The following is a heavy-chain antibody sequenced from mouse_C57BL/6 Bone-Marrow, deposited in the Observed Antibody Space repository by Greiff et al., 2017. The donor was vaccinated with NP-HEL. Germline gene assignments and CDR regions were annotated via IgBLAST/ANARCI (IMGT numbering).Heavy chain of an antibody. CDR3: ARGDPHYAMDY. V-gene: IGHV5-16*01. CDR1: GFTFSDYY. J-gene: IGHJ4*01. CDR2: INYDGSST. Sequence: EVKLVESEGGLVQPGSSMKLSCTASGFTFSDYYMAWVRQVPEKGLEWVANINYDGSSTYYLDSLKSRFIISRDNAKNILYLQMSSLKSEDTATYYCARGDPHYAMDYWGQGTSVTVSS.